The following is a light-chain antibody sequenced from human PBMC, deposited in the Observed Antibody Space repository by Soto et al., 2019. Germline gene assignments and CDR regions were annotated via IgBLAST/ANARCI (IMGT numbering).Light chain of an antibody. CDR1: HDIKKY. J-gene: IGKJ5*01. CDR2: DAS. Sequence: DIQMTQSPSSLSASVGDRVTITCQASHDIKKYLNWFQEKPGKAPKLLIYDASNLQTGVPSRFSGSGSGTHFTFTINSLQPDDIATYYCQRYDSLPPTFGQGPRLDIK. V-gene: IGKV1-33*01. CDR3: QRYDSLPPT.